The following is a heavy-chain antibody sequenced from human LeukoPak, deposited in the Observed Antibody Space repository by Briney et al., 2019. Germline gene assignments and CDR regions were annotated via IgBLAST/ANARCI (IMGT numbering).Heavy chain of an antibody. CDR2: ISKDGGST. V-gene: IGHV3-74*03. CDR3: TSGIGTYDY. J-gene: IGHJ4*02. D-gene: IGHD1-14*01. Sequence: GGSLRLSCAVSGLTFSEYWMHWVRQDAGKGLVWVAGISKDGGSTEYADFVKGRCTISRDSAKNTLYLQMNSLTVDDTAVYYCTSGIGTYDYWGLGAQVTVSS. CDR1: GLTFSEYW.